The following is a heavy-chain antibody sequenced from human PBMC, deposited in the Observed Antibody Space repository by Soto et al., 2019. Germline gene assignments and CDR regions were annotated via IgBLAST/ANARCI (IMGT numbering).Heavy chain of an antibody. CDR3: ARDPRYSSSWSYGMDV. D-gene: IGHD6-13*01. J-gene: IGHJ6*02. Sequence: PSETLSLTCTFSGCSISSGGYYWSWIRQHPGKGLEWIGYIYYSGSTYYNPSLKSRVTISVDTSKNQFSLKLSSVTAADTAVYYCARDPRYSSSWSYGMDVWGQGTTVTVSS. CDR2: IYYSGST. CDR1: GCSISSGGYY. V-gene: IGHV4-31*03.